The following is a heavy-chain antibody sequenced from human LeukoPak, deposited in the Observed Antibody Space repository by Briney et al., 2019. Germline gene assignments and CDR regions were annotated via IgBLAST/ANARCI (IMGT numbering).Heavy chain of an antibody. CDR3: ARGGARGSSAFDV. CDR1: GGSISSYY. D-gene: IGHD3-10*01. J-gene: IGHJ3*01. V-gene: IGHV4-59*01. CDR2: ISYSGST. Sequence: SETLSLTCTVSGGSISSYYWSWIRQPPGKGLEWIGYISYSGSTDYNPSLKSRVTMSVDTSKNQFSLKLNSVTAADTAVYYCARGGARGSSAFDVWGQGTMVIVSA.